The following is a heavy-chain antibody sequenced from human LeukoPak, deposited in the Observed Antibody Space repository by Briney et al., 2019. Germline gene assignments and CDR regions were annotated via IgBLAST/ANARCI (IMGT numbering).Heavy chain of an antibody. CDR3: ARVYGVRWIPYYMDV. J-gene: IGHJ6*03. CDR2: IYTSGST. V-gene: IGHV4-4*07. CDR1: GASFTTYY. D-gene: IGHD4-23*01. Sequence: PSETLSLTCTVSGASFTTYYWSWIRQPAGKGLEWIGRIYTSGSTNYIPSLKSRVTMSIDTSKNQFSLKLTSVTAADTAVYYCARVYGVRWIPYYMDVWGKGTTVTVSS.